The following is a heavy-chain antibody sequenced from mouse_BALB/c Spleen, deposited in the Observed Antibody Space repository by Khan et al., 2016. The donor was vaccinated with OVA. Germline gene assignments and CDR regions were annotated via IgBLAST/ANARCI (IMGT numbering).Heavy chain of an antibody. CDR1: GYSFTSYL. J-gene: IGHJ3*01. D-gene: IGHD1-3*01. CDR3: ARGGYSSFAY. CDR2: IYPGNSDT. V-gene: IGHV1-5*01. Sequence: EVQLQQSGTVLARPGASVKMSCKASGYSFTSYLIHWVKQRPGQGLEWIGDIYPGNSDTTYNQKFKNKAKLTAGTSANTAYMEFSSLTNEDSAVYYCARGGYSSFAYWGQGTLVTVSA.